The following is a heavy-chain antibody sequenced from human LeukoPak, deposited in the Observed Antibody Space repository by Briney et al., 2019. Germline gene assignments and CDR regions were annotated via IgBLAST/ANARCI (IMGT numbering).Heavy chain of an antibody. CDR3: STARSKTFDY. J-gene: IGHJ4*02. CDR2: MNPHSGNT. D-gene: IGHD4-11*01. CDR1: AYTFTSYY. Sequence: GASVMISCKASAYTFTSYYINWVRQPTAQGLEWMGWMNPHSGNTAYSQKFHGRVTITTNTSIITTYMQLRSLRSAATAVYYSSTARSKTFDYWGQGTLVTVSS. V-gene: IGHV1-8*03.